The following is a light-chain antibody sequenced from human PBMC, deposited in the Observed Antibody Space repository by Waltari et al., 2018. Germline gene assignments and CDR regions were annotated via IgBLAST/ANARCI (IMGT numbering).Light chain of an antibody. CDR1: SSNTGAGYD. CDR2: GTS. CDR3: QSYDSSLSGSV. Sequence: QSVLTQPPSVYGAPGQRVTISCTGSSSNTGAGYDVHWYQQLPGTAPKLLIYGTSNRPSGVPDRFSGSKSGTSASLAITGLQAEDEADYYCQSYDSSLSGSVFGGGTKLTVL. V-gene: IGLV1-40*01. J-gene: IGLJ3*02.